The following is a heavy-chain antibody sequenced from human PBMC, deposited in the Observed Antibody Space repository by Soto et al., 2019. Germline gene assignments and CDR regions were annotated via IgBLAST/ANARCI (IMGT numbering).Heavy chain of an antibody. J-gene: IGHJ5*02. V-gene: IGHV4-39*01. CDR2: IFYLGSS. CDR1: GDSISSSDFY. CDR3: ARHSLALRKNNWFDP. Sequence: SETLSLTCTGSGDSISSSDFYWGWVRQPPGKVLEWIGSIFYLGSSYYNPSLKSRVTMSVDTSKNQFSLRLRSVTAADTALYFCARHSLALRKNNWFDPWGQGIMVTVSS. D-gene: IGHD3-3*02.